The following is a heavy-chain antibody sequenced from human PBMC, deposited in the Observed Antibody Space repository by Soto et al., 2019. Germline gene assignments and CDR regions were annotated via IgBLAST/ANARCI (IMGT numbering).Heavy chain of an antibody. CDR2: IYWNDDK. D-gene: IGHD4-17*01. Sequence: QITLKESGPTLVKPTQPLTLTCTFSGFSLSTSGVGVGWIRQPPGKALEWLALIYWNDDKRYSPSLKSRLTIIKDTSKNQVVLTMTNMDPVDTATYYCAHIGTTVTPVLKSEYFQHCGQGTLVTVSS. J-gene: IGHJ1*01. CDR1: GFSLSTSGVG. CDR3: AHIGTTVTPVLKSEYFQH. V-gene: IGHV2-5*01.